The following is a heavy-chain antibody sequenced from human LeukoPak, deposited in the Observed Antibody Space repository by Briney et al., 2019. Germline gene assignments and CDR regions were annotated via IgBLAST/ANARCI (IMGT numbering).Heavy chain of an antibody. CDR3: AKIAAAGDYYDRNYDY. D-gene: IGHD3-22*01. J-gene: IGHJ4*02. CDR1: GFTFSSYT. Sequence: PGGSLRLSCATSGFTFSSYTMTWVRQAPGKGLEYVSGIGTSASSTTYADSVKGRFTISRDNSKNTLYLQMNSLRAEDTAVYYCAKIAAAGDYYDRNYDYWGQGTLVTVSS. CDR2: IGTSASST. V-gene: IGHV3-23*01.